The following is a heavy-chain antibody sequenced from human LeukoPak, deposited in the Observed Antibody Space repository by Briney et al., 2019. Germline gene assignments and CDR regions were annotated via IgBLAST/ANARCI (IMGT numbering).Heavy chain of an antibody. CDR3: AKDFTPLQTAAGRRYFDY. V-gene: IGHV3-23*01. D-gene: IGHD6-13*01. CDR2: ISGSGGST. CDR1: GFTFSSYA. J-gene: IGHJ4*02. Sequence: PGGSLRLSCAASGFTFSSYAMSWVRQAPGKGLEWVSAISGSGGSTYYADSVKGRFTISRDNSKNTLYLQMNSLRAEDTAVYYCAKDFTPLQTAAGRRYFDYWGQGTLVTVSS.